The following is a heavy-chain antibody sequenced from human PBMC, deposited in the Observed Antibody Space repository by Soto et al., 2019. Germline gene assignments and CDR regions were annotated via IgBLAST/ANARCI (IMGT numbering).Heavy chain of an antibody. D-gene: IGHD6-19*01. Sequence: EVQLVESGGGLVQPGRSLRLSCAASGFTFDDYAMHWVRQAPGKGLEWVSGISWNSGSIGYADSVKGRFTISRDNAKNSLYLQMNSLRVEDTALYFCAKDSYSSRWYPGMWGQGTLVTVSS. CDR2: ISWNSGSI. V-gene: IGHV3-9*01. CDR3: AKDSYSSRWYPGM. CDR1: GFTFDDYA. J-gene: IGHJ4*02.